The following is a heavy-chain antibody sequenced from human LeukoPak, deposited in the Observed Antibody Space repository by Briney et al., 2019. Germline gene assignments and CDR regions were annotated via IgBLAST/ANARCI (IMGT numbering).Heavy chain of an antibody. V-gene: IGHV4-34*01. CDR2: INHSGST. CDR1: GGSFSGYY. CDR3: ARDSIYDSTGHTP. J-gene: IGHJ5*02. Sequence: SSETPSLTCAVYGGSFSGYYWSWIRQPPGKGLEWIGEINHSGSTNYNPSLKSRITISVDTSKNQFSLKLSSVTAADTAVYFCARDSIYDSTGHTPWGQGYLVTVSS. D-gene: IGHD3-22*01.